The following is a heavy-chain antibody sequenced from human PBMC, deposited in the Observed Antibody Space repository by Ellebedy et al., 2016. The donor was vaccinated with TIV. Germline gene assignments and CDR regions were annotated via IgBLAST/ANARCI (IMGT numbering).Heavy chain of an antibody. V-gene: IGHV1-69*13. Sequence: ASVKVSCKASGGTFSSYAISWVRQAPGQGLEWMGGIIPIFGTANYAQKFQGRVTITADESTSTAYMELSSLRSEDTAVYYCARSSSGAFTYYYYYGMDVWGQGTTVTVSS. J-gene: IGHJ6*02. CDR1: GGTFSSYA. D-gene: IGHD7-27*01. CDR3: ARSSSGAFTYYYYYGMDV. CDR2: IIPIFGTA.